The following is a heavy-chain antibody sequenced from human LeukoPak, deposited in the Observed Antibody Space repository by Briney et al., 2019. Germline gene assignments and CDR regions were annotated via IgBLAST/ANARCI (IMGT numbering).Heavy chain of an antibody. CDR1: GFTFSSYG. CDR3: AKSAVAAPFDY. J-gene: IGHJ4*02. CDR2: ISYDGSNK. Sequence: GGSLRLSCAASGFTFSSYGMHWVRQAPGKGLEWVAVISYDGSNKYYAGSVKGRFTISRDNSKNTLYLQMNSLRAEDTAVYYCAKSAVAAPFDYWGQGTLVTVSS. D-gene: IGHD6-19*01. V-gene: IGHV3-30*18.